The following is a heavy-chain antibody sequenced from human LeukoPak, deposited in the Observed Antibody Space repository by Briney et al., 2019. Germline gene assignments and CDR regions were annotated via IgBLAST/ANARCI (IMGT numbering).Heavy chain of an antibody. D-gene: IGHD4-17*01. Sequence: PGGSLRLSCAASGFTFSSYGMHWVRQAPGKGLEWVAVIWYDGSNKYYADSVKGRSTISRDNSKNTLYLQMNSLRAEDTAVYYCARDPHGDYVLDYWGQGTLVTVSS. J-gene: IGHJ4*02. V-gene: IGHV3-33*01. CDR3: ARDPHGDYVLDY. CDR1: GFTFSSYG. CDR2: IWYDGSNK.